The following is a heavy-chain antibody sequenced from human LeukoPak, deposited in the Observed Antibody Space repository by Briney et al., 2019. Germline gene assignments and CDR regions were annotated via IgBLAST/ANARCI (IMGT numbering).Heavy chain of an antibody. CDR3: TRVGYCATTSCRTAFDI. J-gene: IGHJ3*02. CDR1: GFTFSNYW. Sequence: GGSLRLSCAVSGFTFSNYWMHWVRQVAGKGLVWVSRINIDGSITNYADSVKGRFTVSRDNAKNTLYLQMNSLGAEDTAVYYCTRVGYCATTSCRTAFDIWGQGTMVTVSS. CDR2: INIDGSIT. V-gene: IGHV3-74*01. D-gene: IGHD2-2*01.